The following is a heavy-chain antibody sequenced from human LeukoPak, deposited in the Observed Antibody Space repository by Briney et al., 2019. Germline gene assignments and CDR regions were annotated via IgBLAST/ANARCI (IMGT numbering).Heavy chain of an antibody. V-gene: IGHV3-23*01. CDR3: ARSDYINYPPNY. CDR2: LSGSGGSA. J-gene: IGHJ4*02. CDR1: GFIFSNYA. D-gene: IGHD4-11*01. Sequence: GGSLRLSCAASGFIFSNYAMTWVRQAPGKGLEWVSTLSGSGGSAFHADSVRGRFTISRDNSRSTPYLQMNSLRAEDSALYYCARSDYINYPPNYWGQGTLVTVSS.